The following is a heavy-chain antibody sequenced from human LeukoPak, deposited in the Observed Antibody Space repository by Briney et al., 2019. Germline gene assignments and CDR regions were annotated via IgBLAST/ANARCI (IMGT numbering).Heavy chain of an antibody. V-gene: IGHV1-58*02. Sequence: ASVKVSCKASGFTFTSSAMQWVRQARGQRLEWIGWIVVGSGNTNYAQKFQERVTITRDMSTSTAYMELSSLRSEDTAVYYCARDPKSIFGDAFDIWGQGTMDTVSS. CDR2: IVVGSGNT. CDR3: ARDPKSIFGDAFDI. J-gene: IGHJ3*02. D-gene: IGHD3-3*01. CDR1: GFTFTSSA.